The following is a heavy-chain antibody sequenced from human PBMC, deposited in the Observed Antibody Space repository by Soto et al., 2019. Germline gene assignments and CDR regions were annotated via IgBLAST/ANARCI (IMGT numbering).Heavy chain of an antibody. D-gene: IGHD3-3*02. CDR2: IIPIFGTA. J-gene: IGHJ6*02. Sequence: ASVKVSCKASGGTFSSYAISWVRQAPGQGLEWMGGIIPIFGTANYAQKFQGRVTITADESTSTAYMELSSLRSEDTAVYYCARKQRHFWSGDNDYYYGMDVWGQGTTVTVSS. CDR1: GGTFSSYA. CDR3: ARKQRHFWSGDNDYYYGMDV. V-gene: IGHV1-69*13.